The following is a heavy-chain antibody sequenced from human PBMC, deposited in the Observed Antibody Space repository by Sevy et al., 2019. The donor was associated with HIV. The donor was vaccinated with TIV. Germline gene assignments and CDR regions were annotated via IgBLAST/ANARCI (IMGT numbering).Heavy chain of an antibody. CDR2: IYTSGST. CDR1: GGSISSYY. CDR3: ARGSPVVPAAMLYYYYYGMDV. V-gene: IGHV4-4*07. D-gene: IGHD2-2*01. Sequence: SETLSLTCTVSGGSISSYYWSWIRQPAGKGLEWIGRIYTSGSTNYNPPLKSRVTMSVDTSKNQFSLKLSSVTAADTAVYYCARGSPVVPAAMLYYYYYGMDVWGQGTTVTVSS. J-gene: IGHJ6*02.